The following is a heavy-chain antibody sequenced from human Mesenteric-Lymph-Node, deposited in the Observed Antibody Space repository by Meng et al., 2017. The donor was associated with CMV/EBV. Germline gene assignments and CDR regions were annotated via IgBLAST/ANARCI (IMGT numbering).Heavy chain of an antibody. CDR1: GCTFSSYG. CDR2: IWYDGSNK. Sequence: GESLKISCAASGCTFSSYGMHWVRQAPGKGLEWVAVIWYDGSNKYYADSVKGRFTISRDNSKTTLYQQMNRLRAEDTAVYYCAKAQNSVVVPLDVWGQGTTVTVSS. CDR3: AKAQNSVVVPLDV. J-gene: IGHJ6*02. D-gene: IGHD2-2*01. V-gene: IGHV3-33*06.